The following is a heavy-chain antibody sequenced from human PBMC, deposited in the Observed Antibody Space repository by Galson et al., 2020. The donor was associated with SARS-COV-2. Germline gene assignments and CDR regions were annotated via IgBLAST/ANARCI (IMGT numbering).Heavy chain of an antibody. D-gene: IGHD5-12*01. CDR2: IIPIFGTA. CDR1: GGTFSSYA. Sequence: SVKVSCKASGGTFSSYAISWVRQAPGQGLEWMGGIIPIFGTANYAQKFQGRVTITADESTSTAYMELSSLRSEDTAVYYCARDSVEMATILMGFAPWGQGTLVTVSS. J-gene: IGHJ5*02. V-gene: IGHV1-69*13. CDR3: ARDSVEMATILMGFAP.